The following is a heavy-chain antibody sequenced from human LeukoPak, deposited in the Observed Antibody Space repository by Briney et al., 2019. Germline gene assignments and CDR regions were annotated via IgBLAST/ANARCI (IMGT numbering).Heavy chain of an antibody. D-gene: IGHD3-10*01. J-gene: IGHJ4*02. CDR1: GFTFSSYE. CDR2: ISSSGSTI. V-gene: IGHV3-48*03. CDR3: ARGGYYGSIDY. Sequence: PGGSLRLSCAASGFTFSSYEMNWVRQAPGKGLEWVSYISSSGSTIYYADSVKGRFTISRDNAKNTLYLQMNSLRAEDTAVYYCARGGYYGSIDYWGQGTPVTVSS.